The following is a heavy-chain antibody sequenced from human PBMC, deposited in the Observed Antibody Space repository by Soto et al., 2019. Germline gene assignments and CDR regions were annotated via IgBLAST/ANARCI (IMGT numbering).Heavy chain of an antibody. CDR2: LNGGTGQT. V-gene: IGHV1-3*01. CDR1: GYTFSTYA. J-gene: IGHJ6*02. D-gene: IGHD1-1*01. CDR3: ARGKGMEENYFYYGLDI. Sequence: ASVKVSCKASGYTFSTYAMHWVRQAPGQSLEWMGWLNGGTGQTRYSQKFQDRVIITRDTSASTGYMELSSLTSEATAVYYCARGKGMEENYFYYGLDIWGQGTTVTVSS.